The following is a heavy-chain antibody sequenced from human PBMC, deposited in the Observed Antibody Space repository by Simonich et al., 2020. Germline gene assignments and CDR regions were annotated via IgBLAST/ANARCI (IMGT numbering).Heavy chain of an antibody. CDR3: ARGGYSGSYNWFDP. D-gene: IGHD1-26*01. J-gene: IGHJ5*02. CDR2: IGTAGDT. Sequence: EVQLVESGGGLVQPGGSLRLSCAASGFTFSSYDMHWVRQAKGKGMEWGPVIGTAGDTYHPDSVKGRFTIARENAKNSLYLQMNSLRAGDTAVYYCARGGYSGSYNWFDPWGQGTLVTVSS. CDR1: GFTFSSYD. V-gene: IGHV3-13*01.